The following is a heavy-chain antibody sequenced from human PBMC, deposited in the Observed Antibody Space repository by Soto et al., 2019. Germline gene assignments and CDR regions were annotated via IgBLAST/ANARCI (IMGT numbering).Heavy chain of an antibody. CDR1: GGTFSSYA. J-gene: IGHJ6*02. D-gene: IGHD3-10*02. V-gene: IGHV1-69*01. CDR3: ARVPDDVRGYYYYGMDV. CDR2: SIAIFGTA. Sequence: QVQLVQSGAEVKKPGSSVKVSCKASGGTFSSYAISWVRQAPGQGLEWMGGSIAIFGTANYAQKFQGRVTITADESTSTAYMELSSLRSEDTAVYYCARVPDDVRGYYYYGMDVWGQGTTVTVSS.